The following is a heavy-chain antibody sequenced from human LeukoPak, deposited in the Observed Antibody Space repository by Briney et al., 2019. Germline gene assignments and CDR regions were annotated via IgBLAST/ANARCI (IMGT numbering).Heavy chain of an antibody. CDR3: AREWYSSSWHYFDY. J-gene: IGHJ4*02. V-gene: IGHV3-30-3*01. CDR2: ISYDGSNK. D-gene: IGHD6-13*01. Sequence: GGSLRLSCAASGFTFSSYAMHWVRQAPGKGLEWVAVISYDGSNKYYADSVKGRFTISRDNSKNTLYLQMNSLRAEDTAVYYCAREWYSSSWHYFDYWGQGTLVTVSS. CDR1: GFTFSSYA.